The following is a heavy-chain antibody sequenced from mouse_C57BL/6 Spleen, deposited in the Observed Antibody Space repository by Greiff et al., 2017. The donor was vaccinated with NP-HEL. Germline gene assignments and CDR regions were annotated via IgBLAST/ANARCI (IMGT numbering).Heavy chain of an antibody. CDR3: AREWDKGYFVY. CDR1: GYTFTSYW. J-gene: IGHJ2*01. D-gene: IGHD3-3*01. Sequence: VQLQQPGAELVMPGASVKLSCKASGYTFTSYWMHWVKQRPGQGLEWIGYINPSSGYTKYNQKFKDKATLTADKSSSTAYMQLSSLTYEDSAVYYCAREWDKGYFVYWGQGTTLTVSS. CDR2: INPSSGYT. V-gene: IGHV1-7*01.